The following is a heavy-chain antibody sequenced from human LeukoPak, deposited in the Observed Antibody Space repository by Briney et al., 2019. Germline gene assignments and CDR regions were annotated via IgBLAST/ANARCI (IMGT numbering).Heavy chain of an antibody. V-gene: IGHV4-61*02. J-gene: IGHJ6*02. CDR3: ATCTVQAYYYYGMDV. CDR1: GGSISSGSYY. Sequence: PSETLSLTCTVSGGSISSGSYYWSCIRQPAGKGLECIGRIYTSGSTNYNPSLKSRVTISVDTSKNQFSLKLSSVTAADTAVYYCATCTVQAYYYYGMDVWGQGTTVTVSS. CDR2: IYTSGST. D-gene: IGHD4-17*01.